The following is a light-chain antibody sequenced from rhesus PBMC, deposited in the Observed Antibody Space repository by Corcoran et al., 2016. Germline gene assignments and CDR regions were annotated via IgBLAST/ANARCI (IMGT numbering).Light chain of an antibody. CDR2: NAN. Sequence: DTQMTQSPSSLSGSVGDRVTITCRASQDINSYLNWYQQRPGKAPKHLIYNANRLERGVPSRCSGSGSGTELTLTISSLQPDDFATYFCKQYNSLPFTFSHGTKLDI. V-gene: IGKV1-32*01. CDR3: KQYNSLPFT. J-gene: IGKJ3*01. CDR1: QDINSY.